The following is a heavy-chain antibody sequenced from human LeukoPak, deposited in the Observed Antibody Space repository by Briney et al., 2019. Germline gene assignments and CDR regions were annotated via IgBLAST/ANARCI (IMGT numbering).Heavy chain of an antibody. J-gene: IGHJ4*02. V-gene: IGHV3-23*01. D-gene: IGHD6-13*01. Sequence: GGSLRLSCAASGFTFSSYAMGWVRQAPGKGLEWVSAISGSGGSTYYADSVKGRFTISRDNSKNTLYLQMDSLRAEDTAVYYCAKGEQLVQFPFDYWGQGTLVTVSS. CDR3: AKGEQLVQFPFDY. CDR2: ISGSGGST. CDR1: GFTFSSYA.